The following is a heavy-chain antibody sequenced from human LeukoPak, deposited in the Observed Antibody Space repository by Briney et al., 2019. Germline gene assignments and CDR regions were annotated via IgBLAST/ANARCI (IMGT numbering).Heavy chain of an antibody. CDR2: ISAYNGNT. V-gene: IGHV1-18*01. Sequence: GASVKVSCKASGYTFTSYGISWVRQAPGQGLEWMGWISAYNGNTNYAQKLQGRVTMTTDTSTSTAYMELRSLRSDDTAVYYCAAHPHCSSTNCYPYYYYYYMDVWGKGTTVTVSS. CDR1: GYTFTSYG. J-gene: IGHJ6*03. D-gene: IGHD2-2*01. CDR3: AAHPHCSSTNCYPYYYYYYMDV.